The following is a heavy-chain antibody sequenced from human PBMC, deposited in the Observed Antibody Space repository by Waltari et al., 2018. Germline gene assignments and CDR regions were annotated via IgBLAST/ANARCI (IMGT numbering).Heavy chain of an antibody. Sequence: QLQLQESGPGLVKPSETLSLTCTVSGGSISSSSYYWGWIRQPPGKGLEWIGEINHSGSTNYNPSLKSRVTISVDTSKNQFSLKLSSVTAADTAVYYCARGPYWGERRGFDYWGQGTLVTVSS. CDR2: INHSGST. CDR1: GGSISSSSYY. J-gene: IGHJ4*02. V-gene: IGHV4-39*07. D-gene: IGHD1-1*01. CDR3: ARGPYWGERRGFDY.